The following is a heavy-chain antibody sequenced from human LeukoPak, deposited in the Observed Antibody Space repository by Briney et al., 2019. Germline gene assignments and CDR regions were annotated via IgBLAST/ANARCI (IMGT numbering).Heavy chain of an antibody. CDR2: IIPIFGTA. D-gene: IGHD3-22*01. J-gene: IGHJ4*02. CDR1: GYTFTSYG. V-gene: IGHV1-69*05. CDR3: ARDHGSGYYFDY. Sequence: SVKVSCKASGYTFTSYGISWVRQAPGQGLEWMGRIIPIFGTANYAQKFQGRVTITTDESTSTAYMELSSLRSEDTAVYYCARDHGSGYYFDYWGQGTLVTVSS.